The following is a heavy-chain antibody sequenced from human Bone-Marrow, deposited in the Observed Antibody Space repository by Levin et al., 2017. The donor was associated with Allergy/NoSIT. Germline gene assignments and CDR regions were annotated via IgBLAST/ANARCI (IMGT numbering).Heavy chain of an antibody. D-gene: IGHD6-19*01. Sequence: SQTLSLTCPVAGAPFTGFYWTWLRQSPGKGLEWIGHIYFSGSTDYHPSLGSRVTISSDSSKNQFSLKLTSVTAADTAVYYCARREAVPGTPYDYWGQGTLVTVAS. CDR2: IYFSGST. V-gene: IGHV4-59*01. CDR1: GAPFTGFY. J-gene: IGHJ4*02. CDR3: ARREAVPGTPYDY.